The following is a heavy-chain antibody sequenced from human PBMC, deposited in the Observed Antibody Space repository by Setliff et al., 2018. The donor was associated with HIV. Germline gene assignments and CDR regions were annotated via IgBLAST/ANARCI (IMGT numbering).Heavy chain of an antibody. J-gene: IGHJ4*02. CDR3: ARHVASFDYDTGGYYFHXFDY. CDR1: GGSISNYY. CDR2: ISYTGTT. D-gene: IGHD3-22*01. V-gene: IGHV4-59*01. Sequence: SETLSLTCTVSGGSISNYYWSWIQQPPGKGLEWIGYISYTGTTKYNPSLKSRVTISVDTSKKHFSVRLSPVSAADTAVYFCARHVASFDYDTGGYYFHXFDYWGQGTQVTVSS.